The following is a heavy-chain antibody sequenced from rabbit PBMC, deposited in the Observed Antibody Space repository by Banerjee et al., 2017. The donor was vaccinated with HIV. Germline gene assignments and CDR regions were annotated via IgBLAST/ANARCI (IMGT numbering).Heavy chain of an antibody. J-gene: IGHJ6*01. Sequence: QEQLEESGGDLVKPEGSLTLTCTASGFSFSNGYVMCWVRQAPGKGLEWIACINTISGDTVYATWAKGRFTISKTSSTTMTLQMTSLTAADTATYFCARSVPYSSGLMDLWGPGTLVTVS. CDR2: INTISGDT. CDR1: GFSFSNGYV. V-gene: IGHV1S45*01. D-gene: IGHD1-1*01. CDR3: ARSVPYSSGLMDL.